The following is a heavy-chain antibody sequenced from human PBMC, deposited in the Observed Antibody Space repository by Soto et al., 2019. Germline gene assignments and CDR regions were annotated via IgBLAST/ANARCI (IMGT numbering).Heavy chain of an antibody. D-gene: IGHD3-9*01. CDR3: ARDLALYDILTGYFTGRYFDY. CDR2: ISSSGSTI. Sequence: TGGSLRLSCAASGFTFSDYYMSWIRQAPGKGLEWVSYISSSGSTIYYADSAKGRFTISRDNAKNSLYLQMNSLRAEDTAVYYCARDLALYDILTGYFTGRYFDYWGQGTLVTAPQ. J-gene: IGHJ4*02. CDR1: GFTFSDYY. V-gene: IGHV3-11*01.